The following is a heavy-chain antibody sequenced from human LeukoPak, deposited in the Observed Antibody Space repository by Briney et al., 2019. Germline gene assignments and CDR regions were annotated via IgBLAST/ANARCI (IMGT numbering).Heavy chain of an antibody. V-gene: IGHV3-30-3*01. J-gene: IGHJ4*02. CDR1: GFTFSSYA. D-gene: IGHD2-2*01. CDR3: AREIITSDCSRTSCPFDY. Sequence: GGSLRLSCAASGFTFSSYAMHWVRQAPGKGLEWVAVISYDGSNKYYADSVKGRFTISRDNSKNTLYLQMNSLRAEDTAVYYCAREIITSDCSRTSCPFDYWGQGTLVTVSS. CDR2: ISYDGSNK.